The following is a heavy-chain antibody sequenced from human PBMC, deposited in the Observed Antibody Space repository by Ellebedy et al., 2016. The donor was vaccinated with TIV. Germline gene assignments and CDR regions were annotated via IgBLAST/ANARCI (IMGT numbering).Heavy chain of an antibody. D-gene: IGHD6-19*01. CDR3: AKDISSGWRFFDY. Sequence: GGSLRLXXAASGFTFDDYAMHWVRQAPGKGLEWVSGISWNSGSIGYADSVKGRFTISRDNAKNSLYLQMNSLRAEDTALYYCAKDISSGWRFFDYWGQGTLVTVSS. J-gene: IGHJ4*02. V-gene: IGHV3-9*01. CDR2: ISWNSGSI. CDR1: GFTFDDYA.